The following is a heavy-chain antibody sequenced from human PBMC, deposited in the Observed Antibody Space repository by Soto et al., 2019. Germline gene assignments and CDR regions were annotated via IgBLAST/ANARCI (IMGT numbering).Heavy chain of an antibody. CDR2: IIPILGIA. Sequence: QVQLVQSGAEVKKPGSSVKVSCKASGGTFSSYTISWVRQAPGQGLEWMGRIIPILGIANYAQKFQGRGTITADKSTSTAYMELSSLRSEDTAVYYCASGLDSYGYSWGQGTLVTVSS. CDR3: ASGLDSYGYS. D-gene: IGHD5-18*01. J-gene: IGHJ4*02. CDR1: GGTFSSYT. V-gene: IGHV1-69*02.